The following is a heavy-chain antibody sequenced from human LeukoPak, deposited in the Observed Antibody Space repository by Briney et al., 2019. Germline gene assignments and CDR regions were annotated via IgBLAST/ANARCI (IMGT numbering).Heavy chain of an antibody. J-gene: IGHJ4*02. CDR2: INPSGGST. Sequence: VKVSCXXXXXTFXXXYMHWVRQAPGQGLQWMGIINPSGGSTNYAQKFQGGVTMTRDTSTSTVYMELSSLRSEDTAVYYCARAASSSGRRLDYWGQGTLVTVSS. V-gene: IGHV1-46*01. CDR1: XXTFXXXY. CDR3: ARAASSSGRRLDY. D-gene: IGHD3-10*01.